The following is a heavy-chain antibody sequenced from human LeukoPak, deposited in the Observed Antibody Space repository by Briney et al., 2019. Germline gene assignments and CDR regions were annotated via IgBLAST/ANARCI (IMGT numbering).Heavy chain of an antibody. CDR3: ARAFLVGYSPEEYFFDY. V-gene: IGHV4-4*02. D-gene: IGHD2-15*01. CDR1: GGSIRSSSW. CDR2: IYHSGTT. Sequence: SETLSLTCTVSGGSIRSSSWWSWVRQPPGKGLECIGEIYHSGTTNYNPSLKSRVTISVDESKNQFSLKLNSVTAADTAVYYCARAFLVGYSPEEYFFDYWGQGTLVTVSS. J-gene: IGHJ4*02.